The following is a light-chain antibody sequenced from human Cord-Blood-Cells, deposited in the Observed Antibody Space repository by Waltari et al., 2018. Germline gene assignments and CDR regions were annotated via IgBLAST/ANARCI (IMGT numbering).Light chain of an antibody. CDR3: SSYTSSSTWV. J-gene: IGLJ3*02. CDR2: DVS. Sequence: QSALTPPASVSGSPGQSLTISCTGTSSAVGGYNYVSWYQQHPGKAPKLMIYDVSKRPSGVSNRFSGSKSGNTASLTISGLQAEDEADYYCSSYTSSSTWVFGGGTKLTVL. V-gene: IGLV2-14*01. CDR1: SSAVGGYNY.